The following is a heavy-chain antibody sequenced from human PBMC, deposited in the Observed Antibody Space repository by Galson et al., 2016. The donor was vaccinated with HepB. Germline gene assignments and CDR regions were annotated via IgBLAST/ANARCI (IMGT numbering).Heavy chain of an antibody. J-gene: IGHJ4*02. D-gene: IGHD5-24*01. CDR1: GGSFTGYY. CDR3: SRGLDAYKAGNY. CDR2: IHPSGST. Sequence: ETLSLTCGVYGGSFTGYYCNWLRQPPGMGLEWIGEIHPSGSTSYNPSLGSRVTISLDTSKNQFSLKVDSVTAADTAVYFCSRGLDAYKAGNYWGQGTLVTVAA. V-gene: IGHV4-34*01.